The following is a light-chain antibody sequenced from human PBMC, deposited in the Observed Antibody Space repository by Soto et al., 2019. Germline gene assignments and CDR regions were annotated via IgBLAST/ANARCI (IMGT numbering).Light chain of an antibody. CDR1: NSDVGIYDF. J-gene: IGLJ1*01. Sequence: QSALTQPASVSGTPGQSITISCTGSNSDVGIYDFVSWYQHHPGRAPKLIVSEVSHRSSGVSNRFSGSKSGNTASLTISGLQSEDEADYYCISYTSDDVRYVFGTGTQLTVL. CDR3: ISYTSDDVRYV. CDR2: EVS. V-gene: IGLV2-14*01.